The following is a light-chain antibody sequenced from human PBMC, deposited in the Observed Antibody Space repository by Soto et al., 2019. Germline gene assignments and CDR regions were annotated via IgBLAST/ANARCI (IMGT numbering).Light chain of an antibody. CDR2: DNN. J-gene: IGLJ2*01. V-gene: IGLV1-51*01. CDR1: SSNIGNYH. CDR3: GTWDDSLSGVV. Sequence: QAVVTQPPSVSAAPGQKVTISCSGRSSNIGNYHVSWYLQVPGTAPKLLIYDNNKRPSGIPDRFSGSKSGTSATLGIIGLQTGDEADYYCGTWDDSLSGVVFGGGTKLTVL.